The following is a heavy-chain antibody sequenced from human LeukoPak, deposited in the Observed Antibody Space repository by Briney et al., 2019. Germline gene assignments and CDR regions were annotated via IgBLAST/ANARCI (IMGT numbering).Heavy chain of an antibody. D-gene: IGHD3-22*01. Sequence: DTLSLTCTVSGDSIRESSSYWGWIRQPPGKRREWFGRIYYRGTTLYNPSLKSRVTISVDSSKSHSSLKLSSVTAADTAVYYCARLYDSSGDSWFDPWGPGTLVTVSS. CDR3: ARLYDSSGDSWFDP. CDR1: GDSIRESSSY. J-gene: IGHJ5*02. CDR2: IYYRGTT. V-gene: IGHV4-39*02.